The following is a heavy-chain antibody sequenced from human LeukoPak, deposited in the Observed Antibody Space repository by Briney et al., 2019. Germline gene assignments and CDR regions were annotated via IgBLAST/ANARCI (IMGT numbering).Heavy chain of an antibody. CDR2: IKQDGSEK. Sequence: GGSLRLSCAASEFTLRSYWVEWVRQAPGKGLEWVANIKQDGSEKYYVDSVKGRFTIYRDNARNSVYLQMNSLRAEDTAVYYCTRDAGGYNNLYYMDVWGKGTTVIVSS. J-gene: IGHJ6*03. CDR3: TRDAGGYNNLYYMDV. D-gene: IGHD1-14*01. V-gene: IGHV3-7*01. CDR1: EFTLRSYW.